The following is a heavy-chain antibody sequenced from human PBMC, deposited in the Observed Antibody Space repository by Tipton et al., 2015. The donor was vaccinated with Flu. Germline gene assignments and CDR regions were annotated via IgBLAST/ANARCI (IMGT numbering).Heavy chain of an antibody. Sequence: QLVQSGAEVKKPGSSVKVSCKASGGSFSTYAISWVRQAPGQGLEWMGGIIPIFGTANYAQKFQGRVTITADESTSTAYMELSSLRSEDTAVYYCATFFLGYCSSTSCYTEYYFDYWGQGALVTVSS. CDR3: ATFFLGYCSSTSCYTEYYFDY. V-gene: IGHV1-69*01. D-gene: IGHD2-2*02. CDR1: GGSFSTYA. J-gene: IGHJ4*02. CDR2: IIPIFGTA.